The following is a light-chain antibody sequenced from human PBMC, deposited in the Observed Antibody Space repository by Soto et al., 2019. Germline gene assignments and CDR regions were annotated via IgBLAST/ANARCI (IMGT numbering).Light chain of an antibody. CDR3: QQYGSS. CDR1: QSVSSY. V-gene: IGKV3-20*01. Sequence: IVLTQSPATLSLSPGERATLSCRASQSVSSYLAWYQQKPGQAPRLLIYGASSRATGIPDRFSGSGSGTDFTLTISRLEPEDFAVYYCQQYGSSFGQGTKVDIK. J-gene: IGKJ1*01. CDR2: GAS.